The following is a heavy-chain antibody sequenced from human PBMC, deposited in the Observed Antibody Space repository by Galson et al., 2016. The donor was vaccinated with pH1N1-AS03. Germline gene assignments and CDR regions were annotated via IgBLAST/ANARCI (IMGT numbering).Heavy chain of an antibody. CDR1: GYPFTRHH. Sequence: SVKVSCKASGYPFTRHHMHWVRQAPGQGLEWMGIIYPTGDGKNYAQKFQGRVTMTRDTSTSTFYMELSSLISDDTAVYFCARDSGGWAVDFWGQGTEVTVSS. CDR2: IYPTGDGK. CDR3: ARDSGGWAVDF. D-gene: IGHD6-19*01. V-gene: IGHV1-46*01. J-gene: IGHJ3*01.